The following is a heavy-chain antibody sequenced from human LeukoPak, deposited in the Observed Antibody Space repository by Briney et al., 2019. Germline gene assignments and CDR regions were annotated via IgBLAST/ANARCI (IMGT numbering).Heavy chain of an antibody. Sequence: SETLSLTCAVYGGSFSGYYWSWIRQPPGKGLEWIGEINHSGSTNYNPSLKSRVTISVDTSKNQFSLKLSSVTAADTAVYYCVRVRSSGWYGLTYFDYWGQGTLVTVSS. CDR2: INHSGST. J-gene: IGHJ4*02. V-gene: IGHV4-34*01. D-gene: IGHD6-19*01. CDR3: VRVRSSGWYGLTYFDY. CDR1: GGSFSGYY.